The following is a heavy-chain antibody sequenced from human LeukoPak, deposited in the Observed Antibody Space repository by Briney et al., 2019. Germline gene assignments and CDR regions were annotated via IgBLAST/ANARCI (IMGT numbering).Heavy chain of an antibody. D-gene: IGHD3-22*01. CDR3: AKRGVVIRVILVGFHKEAYYFDS. CDR2: IYSDGAT. V-gene: IGHV3-53*01. J-gene: IGHJ4*02. Sequence: GGSLRLSCAASGFTVSAYAMSWVRQAPGKGPEWVSLIYSDGATRYADSVKGRFTISRDNPKNTLYLQMNSLRAEDTAVYFCAKRGVVIRVILVGFHKEAYYFDSWGQGALVTVSS. CDR1: GFTVSAYA.